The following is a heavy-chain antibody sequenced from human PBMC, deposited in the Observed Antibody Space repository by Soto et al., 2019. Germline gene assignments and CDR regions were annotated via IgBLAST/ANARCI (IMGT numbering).Heavy chain of an antibody. CDR1: CGSISRYY. D-gene: IGHD6-19*01. CDR2: IYTSGST. V-gene: IGHV4-4*07. CDR3: ARDFIAVACTWRNYYYGMDF. Sequence: SEHLSLTCTVSCGSISRYYRSWIRQPSGKGLEWIGRIYTSGSTNYNPSLKSRVTMSVDTCEHQFSRKLSSVTAADTAGYYCARDFIAVACTWRNYYYGMDFGGQGTTVT. J-gene: IGHJ6*02.